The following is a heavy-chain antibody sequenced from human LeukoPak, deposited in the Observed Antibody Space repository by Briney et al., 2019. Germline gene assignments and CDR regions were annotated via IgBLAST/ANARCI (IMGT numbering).Heavy chain of an antibody. V-gene: IGHV3-23*01. Sequence: GGSLRLSCAASGFTFSSYAMSWVRQAPGKGLEWVSAISGSGGSTHYADSVKGRFTISRDNSKNTLYLQMNSLRAEDTAVYYCAKEVFWVVVPAAAFDYWGQGTLVTVSS. CDR3: AKEVFWVVVPAAAFDY. CDR1: GFTFSSYA. D-gene: IGHD2-2*01. CDR2: ISGSGGST. J-gene: IGHJ4*02.